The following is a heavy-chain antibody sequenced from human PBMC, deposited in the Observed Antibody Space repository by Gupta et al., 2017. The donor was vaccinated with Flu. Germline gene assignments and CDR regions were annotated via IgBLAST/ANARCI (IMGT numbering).Heavy chain of an antibody. D-gene: IGHD3-10*01. CDR3: ARSGRFDY. CDR1: GGSIGSYY. J-gene: IGHJ4*02. CDR2: ILGSGNH. V-gene: IGHV4-59*12. Sequence: GGSIGSYYCNWIRQPPGKGLEWIGYILGSGNHSYNPSLKSRVTMSIDTSKNQLSLKLNSVTCADTAVYYCARSGRFDYWGQGILVAVSS.